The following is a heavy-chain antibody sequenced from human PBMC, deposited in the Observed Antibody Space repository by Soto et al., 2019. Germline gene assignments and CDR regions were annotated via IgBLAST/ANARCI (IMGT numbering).Heavy chain of an antibody. CDR3: ARSIVVVTAADY. CDR1: GYTFTSYA. CDR2: INAGNGNT. Sequence: ASVKVSCKASGYTFTSYAMHWLRQAPGQRLEWMGWINAGNGNTKYSQKFQGRVTITRDTSASTAYMELSSLRSEDTAVYYCARSIVVVTAADYWGQGTLVTVSS. V-gene: IGHV1-3*01. D-gene: IGHD2-21*02. J-gene: IGHJ4*02.